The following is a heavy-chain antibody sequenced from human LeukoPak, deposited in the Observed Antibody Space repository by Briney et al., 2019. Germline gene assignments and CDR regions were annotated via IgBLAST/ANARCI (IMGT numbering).Heavy chain of an antibody. D-gene: IGHD3-10*01. CDR1: GGSFSGYY. CDR3: ARGDYYGSGRTPDFDY. V-gene: IGHV4-34*01. Sequence: SETLSLTCAVYGGSFSGYYWSWIRQPPGKGLEWIGEINHSGSTNYNPSLKSRVTISVDTSKNQSSLKLSSVTAADTAVYYCARGDYYGSGRTPDFDYWGQGTLVTVSS. CDR2: INHSGST. J-gene: IGHJ4*02.